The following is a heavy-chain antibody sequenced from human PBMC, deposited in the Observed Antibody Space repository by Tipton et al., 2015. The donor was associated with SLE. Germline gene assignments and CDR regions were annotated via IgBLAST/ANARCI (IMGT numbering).Heavy chain of an antibody. V-gene: IGHV4-31*03. CDR1: GGSISSSSYY. J-gene: IGHJ3*02. D-gene: IGHD3-10*01. Sequence: TLSLTCTVSGGSISSSSYYWSWVRQLPGRGLEWIGYIYYSGNSNYNPSLKSRVTISVATSKNQVSLKLSSVTAADTAVYYCARERFFARRGFDIWGQGTMVTVSS. CDR2: IYYSGNS. CDR3: ARERFFARRGFDI.